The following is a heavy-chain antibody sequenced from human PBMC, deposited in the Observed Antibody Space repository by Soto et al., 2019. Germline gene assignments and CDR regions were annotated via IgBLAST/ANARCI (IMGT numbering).Heavy chain of an antibody. J-gene: IGHJ4*02. V-gene: IGHV1-69*02. CDR3: ARLYYDILTGYYRPFDY. CDR2: IIPILGIA. Sequence: GASVKVSCKASGGTFSSYTISWVRQAPGQGLEWMGRIIPILGIANYAQKFQGRVTIIADKSTSTAYMELSSLRSEDTAVYYCARLYYDILTGYYRPFDYWGQGTLVTVSS. CDR1: GGTFSSYT. D-gene: IGHD3-9*01.